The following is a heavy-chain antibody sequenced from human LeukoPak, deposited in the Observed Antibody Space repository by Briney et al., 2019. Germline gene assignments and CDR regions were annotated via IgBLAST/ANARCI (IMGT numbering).Heavy chain of an antibody. CDR2: VYSGDDGT. CDR3: AKRSRGYYDY. CDR1: GFTVFSDN. V-gene: IGHV3-66*02. Sequence: GGSLRLSCAASGFTVFSDNMSWVRQSPGKGLEWVSVVYSGDDGTNYVESVRGRFTISRDNSKNTVYLQMNSLRVEDKGVYYCAKRSRGYYDYWGQGTLVTVSS. J-gene: IGHJ4*02. D-gene: IGHD2-21*01.